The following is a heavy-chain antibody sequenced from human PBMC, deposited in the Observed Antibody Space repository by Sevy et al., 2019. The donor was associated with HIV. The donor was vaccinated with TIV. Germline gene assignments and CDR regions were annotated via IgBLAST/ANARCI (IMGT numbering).Heavy chain of an antibody. CDR1: GFTFSSYG. CDR3: AKDYGDIGREPDYYYGMDV. Sequence: GGSLRLSCAASGFTFSSYGMHWVRQAPGKALEWVAFIRYDGSNKYYADSVKGRFTISRDNSKNTLYLQMNSLRAEDTALYYCAKDYGDIGREPDYYYGMDVWGQGTTVTVSS. D-gene: IGHD1-26*01. J-gene: IGHJ6*02. CDR2: IRYDGSNK. V-gene: IGHV3-30*02.